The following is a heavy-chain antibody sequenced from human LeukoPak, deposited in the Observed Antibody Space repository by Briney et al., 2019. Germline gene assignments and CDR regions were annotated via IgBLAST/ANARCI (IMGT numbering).Heavy chain of an antibody. CDR2: IYYRGST. Sequence: SETLSLTCTVSGGSINNYYWSWIRQPPGKGLEWIGYIYYRGSTNYNPPFKSRLTISVDTSENQFSLKLSSATAADTAVYYCARAILTPSGYVWHFDLWGRGTLVTVSS. D-gene: IGHD3-3*01. V-gene: IGHV4-59*12. CDR3: ARAILTPSGYVWHFDL. CDR1: GGSINNYY. J-gene: IGHJ2*01.